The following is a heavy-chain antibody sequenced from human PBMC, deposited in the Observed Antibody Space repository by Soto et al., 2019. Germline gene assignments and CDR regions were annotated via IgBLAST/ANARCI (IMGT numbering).Heavy chain of an antibody. J-gene: IGHJ4*02. D-gene: IGHD3-10*01. CDR3: AKGRGGSGSLTPRVDF. V-gene: IGHV3-23*01. CDR1: GFTFNNYA. CDR2: ISGGGDTT. Sequence: EVQLLESGGGLVQPGGSLRLSCAASGFTFNNYAMTWVRQAPGKGLEWVSAISGGGDTTSYADSVKGRFTVSRDGSKNTLYLQMSCLRAEDPALYYCAKGRGGSGSLTPRVDFWGQGTLVTVSS.